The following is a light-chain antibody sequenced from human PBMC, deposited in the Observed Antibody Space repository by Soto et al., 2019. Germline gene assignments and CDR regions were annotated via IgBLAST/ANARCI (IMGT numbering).Light chain of an antibody. V-gene: IGKV1-27*01. CDR2: AAS. Sequence: DIQMTQSPSSLSASVGDRVTITCRARQGISNHLAWYQQKPGKVPKILIYAASTLVSGVPSRFSGSGSGTDFPLTISSLQPEDFATYYCQRYSNAPWTFGQGTKVESK. CDR3: QRYSNAPWT. CDR1: QGISNH. J-gene: IGKJ1*01.